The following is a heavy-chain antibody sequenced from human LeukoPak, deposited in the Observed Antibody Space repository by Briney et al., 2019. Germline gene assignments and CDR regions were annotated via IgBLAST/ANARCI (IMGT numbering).Heavy chain of an antibody. J-gene: IGHJ6*03. CDR3: AREGLEKAIVVVYYYMDV. V-gene: IGHV1-69*04. Sequence: GASVKVSCKASGGTFSSYAISWVRQAPGQGLEWMGRIIPILGIANYAQKFQGRVTITADKSTSTAYMELSSLRSEDTAVYYCAREGLEKAIVVVYYYMDVWGKGTTVTVSS. D-gene: IGHD3-22*01. CDR1: GGTFSSYA. CDR2: IIPILGIA.